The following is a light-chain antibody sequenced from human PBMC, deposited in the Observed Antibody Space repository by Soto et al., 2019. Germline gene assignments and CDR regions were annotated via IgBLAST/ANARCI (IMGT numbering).Light chain of an antibody. CDR3: QQYVTSSPRT. CDR1: ESISSW. Sequence: IRMTQSPSSLSASTGDRVTITCRASESISSWLAWYQQKPGKAPKLLIYKASTLKSGVPSRFSGSGSGTDFTLTITRLEPEDFAVYYCQQYVTSSPRTFGQGTKVDI. V-gene: IGKV1-5*03. J-gene: IGKJ1*01. CDR2: KAS.